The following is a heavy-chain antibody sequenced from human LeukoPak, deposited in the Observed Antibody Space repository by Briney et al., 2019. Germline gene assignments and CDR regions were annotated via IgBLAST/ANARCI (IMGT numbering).Heavy chain of an antibody. Sequence: GGSLRLSCAASGFSFTNAWMSWVRQAPGKGLEWVGRIKSKTDGGTIDYAAPVKGRFTISRDDSKNTLFLQMNSLKIEDTAVYYCTTVTLRPVGLWGQGTLVTVSS. V-gene: IGHV3-15*05. CDR2: IKSKTDGGTI. CDR1: GFSFTNAW. CDR3: TTVTLRPVGL. D-gene: IGHD3-10*01. J-gene: IGHJ4*02.